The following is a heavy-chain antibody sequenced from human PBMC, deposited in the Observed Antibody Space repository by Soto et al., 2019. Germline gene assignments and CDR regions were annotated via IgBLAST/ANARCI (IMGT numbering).Heavy chain of an antibody. V-gene: IGHV1-2*02. J-gene: IGHJ6*02. CDR1: GYTFTGYY. D-gene: IGHD3-10*01. Sequence: QVQLVQAGAEVRKPGASVKVSCKASGYTFTGYYMHWVRQAPGQGLEWMGWINPNSGGTNYAQNFQGRVTMTRATSISTAYMELSRLRSDDTAVYYCAFSFYYGSGSYFKPTSGGMDVWGQGTTVTVSS. CDR2: INPNSGGT. CDR3: AFSFYYGSGSYFKPTSGGMDV.